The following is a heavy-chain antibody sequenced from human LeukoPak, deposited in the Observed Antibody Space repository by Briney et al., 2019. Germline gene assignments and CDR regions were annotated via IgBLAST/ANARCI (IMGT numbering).Heavy chain of an antibody. J-gene: IGHJ3*02. V-gene: IGHV4-59*01. D-gene: IGHD5-18*01. CDR2: TYYSGST. CDR3: ARDQIERGYSYPDI. CDR1: GGSISSYY. Sequence: SETLSLTCTVSGGSISSYYWSWIRQPPGKGLEWIGYTYYSGSTNYNPPLKSRVTISVDTSKNQFSLKLSSVTAADTAVYYCARDQIERGYSYPDIWGQGTMVTVSS.